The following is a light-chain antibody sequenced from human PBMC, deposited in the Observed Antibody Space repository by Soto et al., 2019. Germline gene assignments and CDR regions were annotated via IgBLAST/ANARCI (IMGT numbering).Light chain of an antibody. Sequence: EIVLTQSPATLSLSPGERATLSCRASQSVSSYLAWYQQKPGQAPRLLIYDASNRATGIPARFSGSGSGTDFTLTISSLEPDDFAVYYCQQRKAFGPGTKVDIK. CDR1: QSVSSY. CDR3: QQRKA. J-gene: IGKJ3*01. CDR2: DAS. V-gene: IGKV3-11*01.